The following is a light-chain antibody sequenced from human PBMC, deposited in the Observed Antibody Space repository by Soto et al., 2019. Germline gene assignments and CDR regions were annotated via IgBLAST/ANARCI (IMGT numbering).Light chain of an antibody. V-gene: IGLV1-47*02. J-gene: IGLJ2*01. CDR1: SSNIGSGYD. CDR2: SNN. CDR3: AAWDDSRSGPV. Sequence: QSVLTQPPSVSGAPGQTVTISCTGSSSNIGSGYDVHWYQQLPGTAPKLLIYSNNRRPSGVPDRFTGSKSGTSASLAISGLRSEDEADYYCAAWDDSRSGPVFGGGTKVTVL.